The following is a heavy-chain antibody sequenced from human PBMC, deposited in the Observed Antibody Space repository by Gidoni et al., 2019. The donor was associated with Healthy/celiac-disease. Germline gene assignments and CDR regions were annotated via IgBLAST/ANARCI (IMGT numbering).Heavy chain of an antibody. CDR1: GGSISSGGYY. D-gene: IGHD3-3*01. CDR2: ISYSGST. V-gene: IGHV4-31*03. CDR3: ARALYDFWSGTQVAPGALNWYFDL. Sequence: QVQLQESGPGLVKPSQTLSLTCTVPGGSISSGGYYWTWLRQHPGKGLEWIGYISYSGSTYYNPSLKSRVTISVDTSKNQFSLKLSSVTAADTAVYYCARALYDFWSGTQVAPGALNWYFDLWGRGTLVTVSS. J-gene: IGHJ2*01.